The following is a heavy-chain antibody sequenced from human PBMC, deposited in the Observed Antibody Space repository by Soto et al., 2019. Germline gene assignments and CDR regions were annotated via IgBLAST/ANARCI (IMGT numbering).Heavy chain of an antibody. J-gene: IGHJ5*02. V-gene: IGHV6-1*01. D-gene: IGHD6-13*01. Sequence: SQTLSLTCAISGDSVSSNSAAWNWIRQSPSRGLEWLGRTYYRSKWYNDYAVSVKSRITINPDTSKNQFSLQLNSVTPEDTAVYYCARDNLAGIGVPGANWFDPWGKGTLVTVSS. CDR2: TYYRSKWYN. CDR3: ARDNLAGIGVPGANWFDP. CDR1: GDSVSSNSAA.